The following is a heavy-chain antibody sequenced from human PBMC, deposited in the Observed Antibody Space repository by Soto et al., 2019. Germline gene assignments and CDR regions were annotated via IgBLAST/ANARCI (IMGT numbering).Heavy chain of an antibody. CDR1: GGSISSYY. CDR2: IYYSGST. V-gene: IGHV4-59*01. Sequence: SETLSLTCTVSGGSISSYYWSWIRQPPGKGLEWIGYIYYSGSTNYNPSLKSRVTISVDTSKNQFSLKLSSVTAADTAVYYCARDRGVLRFLEWSTPPHYYYYGMDVWGQGTTVTVSS. J-gene: IGHJ6*02. CDR3: ARDRGVLRFLEWSTPPHYYYYGMDV. D-gene: IGHD3-3*01.